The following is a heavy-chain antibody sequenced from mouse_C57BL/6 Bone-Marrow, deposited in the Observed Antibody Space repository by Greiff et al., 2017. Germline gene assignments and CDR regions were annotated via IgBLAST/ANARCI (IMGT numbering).Heavy chain of an antibody. D-gene: IGHD1-1*01. J-gene: IGHJ1*03. V-gene: IGHV1-85*01. CDR2: IYPRDGST. CDR3: AREGDYYGSPSYWYFDV. CDR1: GYTFTSYD. Sequence: QVHVKPSGPELVKPGASVKLSCKASGYTFTSYDINWVKQRPGQGLEWIGWIYPRDGSTKYNEKFKGKAKLTVDTSSSTAYMELHSLTSEDSAVYFCAREGDYYGSPSYWYFDVWGTGTTVTVSS.